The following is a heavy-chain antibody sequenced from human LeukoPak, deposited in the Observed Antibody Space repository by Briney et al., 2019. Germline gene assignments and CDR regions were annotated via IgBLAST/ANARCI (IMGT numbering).Heavy chain of an antibody. Sequence: ASVKVSCKASGYTFTSYDINWVRQATGQGLEWMGWMNPNSGNTGYAQKFQGRVTMTRNTSISTAYMELSSLRSEDTAVYYCVRGYYDFWSGYYFGPYYYYGMDVWGQGTTVTVSS. V-gene: IGHV1-8*01. CDR3: VRGYYDFWSGYYFGPYYYYGMDV. CDR2: MNPNSGNT. J-gene: IGHJ6*02. CDR1: GYTFTSYD. D-gene: IGHD3-3*01.